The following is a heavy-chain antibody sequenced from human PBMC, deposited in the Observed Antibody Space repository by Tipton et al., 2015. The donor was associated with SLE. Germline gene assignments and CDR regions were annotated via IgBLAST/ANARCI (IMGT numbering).Heavy chain of an antibody. Sequence: SLRLSCEASGFIFSGYGMHWVRHAPGKGLEWVAFIRFDGLKKDYADSVKGRFTISRDNSKNTVYVQMNSLRVEDTALYYCARDRGYWGQGTLVTVSS. CDR1: GFIFSGYG. J-gene: IGHJ4*02. D-gene: IGHD3-16*01. CDR3: ARDRGY. CDR2: IRFDGLKK. V-gene: IGHV3-30*02.